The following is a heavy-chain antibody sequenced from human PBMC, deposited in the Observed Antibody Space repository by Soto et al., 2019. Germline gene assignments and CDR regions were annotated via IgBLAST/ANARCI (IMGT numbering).Heavy chain of an antibody. CDR1: GGTFSSYA. V-gene: IGHV1-69*05. Sequence: QVQLVQSGAEVKKPGSSVKVSCKASGGTFSSYAISWVRQAPGQGLEWMGGIIPSFGTANYAQKFQGRVTITPDESASRAYMQMSSLSSEDTAVYYCARAGGSGSYRYYATDVWGQGTTVTVSS. D-gene: IGHD3-10*01. CDR3: ARAGGSGSYRYYATDV. CDR2: IIPSFGTA. J-gene: IGHJ6*02.